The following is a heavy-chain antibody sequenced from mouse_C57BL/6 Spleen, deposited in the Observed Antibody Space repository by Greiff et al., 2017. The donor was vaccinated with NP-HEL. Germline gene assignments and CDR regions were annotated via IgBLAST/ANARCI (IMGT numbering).Heavy chain of an antibody. V-gene: IGHV1-81*01. J-gene: IGHJ2*01. CDR1: GYTFTSYG. CDR2: IYPRSGNT. Sequence: QVQLKESGAELARPGASVKLSCKASGYTFTSYGISWVKQRTGQGLEWIGEIYPRSGNTYYNEKFKGKATLTADKSSSTAYMELRSLTSEDSAVYFCAPITTVVATGASYWGQGTTLTVFS. D-gene: IGHD1-1*01. CDR3: APITTVVATGASY.